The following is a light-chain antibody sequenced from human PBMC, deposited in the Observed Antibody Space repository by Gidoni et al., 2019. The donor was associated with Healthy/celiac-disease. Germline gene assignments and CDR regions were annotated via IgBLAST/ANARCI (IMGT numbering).Light chain of an antibody. Sequence: EIVMTQSPATLSGSPGEGATLYCRASQSVSSNLAWYQQKPGQAPRLLIYGASTRATGIPARFSGSGSGTEFTLTISSLQSEDFAVYYCQQYNNWPPYTFGQGTKLEIK. J-gene: IGKJ2*01. CDR2: GAS. CDR1: QSVSSN. CDR3: QQYNNWPPYT. V-gene: IGKV3-15*01.